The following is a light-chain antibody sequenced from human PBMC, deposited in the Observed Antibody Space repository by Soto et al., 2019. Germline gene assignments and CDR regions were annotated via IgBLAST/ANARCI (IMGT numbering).Light chain of an antibody. V-gene: IGLV2-23*01. CDR1: SNDIGNYDR. J-gene: IGLJ2*01. CDR3: CSYVGSRSVV. Sequence: QSVLTQPASVSGSPGQSITISCSGTSNDIGNYDRVSWYQQHPGKVPKLMIYEGSKRPSGVSSRFTGSKSGNTASLTISGLQADDEADYYCCSYVGSRSVVFGGGTKVTVL. CDR2: EGS.